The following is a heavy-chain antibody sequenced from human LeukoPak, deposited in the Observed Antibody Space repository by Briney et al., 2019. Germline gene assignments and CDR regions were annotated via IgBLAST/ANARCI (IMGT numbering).Heavy chain of an antibody. V-gene: IGHV3-9*01. D-gene: IGHD3-10*01. CDR3: AKDAVRGPPDYYFDY. CDR1: GFTFDDYA. J-gene: IGHJ4*02. CDR2: ISWNSGSI. Sequence: GGSLRLSCAASGFTFDDYAMHWVRQAPGKGLEWVSGISWNSGSIGYADSVKGRFTISRDNAKNSLYLQMNSLRAEDTALYYCAKDAVRGPPDYYFDYWGQGPLVTVSS.